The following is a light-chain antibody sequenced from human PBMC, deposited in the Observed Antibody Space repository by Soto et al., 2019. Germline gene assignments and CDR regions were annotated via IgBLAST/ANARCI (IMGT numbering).Light chain of an antibody. CDR2: DAS. V-gene: IGKV3-11*01. CDR1: QSVSSY. CDR3: QQRSNWPPT. J-gene: IGKJ2*01. Sequence: EIVLTQSPATLSLSPGERATLSCRASQSVSSYLAWYQQKPGQAPRLLIYDASNSATAIPARFSGSGSGTDFPLTISSLEPEDFAVYYCQQRSNWPPTFGQGNKLEIK.